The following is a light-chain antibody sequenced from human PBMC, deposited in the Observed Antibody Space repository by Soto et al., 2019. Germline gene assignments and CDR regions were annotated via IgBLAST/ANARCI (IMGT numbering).Light chain of an antibody. CDR1: SSDVGGYNY. CDR2: EVS. CDR3: SSYAGSNMVV. V-gene: IGLV2-8*01. J-gene: IGLJ2*01. Sequence: QAALTQPPSASGSPGQSVTSSCTGTSSDVGGYNYVAWYQQHPGKAPKLMIYEVSKRPSGVPDRFSGSKSGNTASLTVSGLQAEDEADYYCSSYAGSNMVVFGGGTKFTVL.